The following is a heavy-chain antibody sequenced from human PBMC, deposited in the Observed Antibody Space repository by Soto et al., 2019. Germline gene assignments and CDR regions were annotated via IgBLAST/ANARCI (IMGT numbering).Heavy chain of an antibody. CDR3: ARLTDVAGMDV. J-gene: IGHJ6*02. D-gene: IGHD2-21*01. Sequence: SETLSLTCTVSGGSISSSTYSWGWLRQPPGKGLEWIGNIYYSGTTYYSPSLKILCTISVDTSRTQFSLNLGSVTAADTAVYYCARLTDVAGMDVWGPGTTVTVSS. V-gene: IGHV4-39*01. CDR1: GGSISSSTYS. CDR2: IYYSGTT.